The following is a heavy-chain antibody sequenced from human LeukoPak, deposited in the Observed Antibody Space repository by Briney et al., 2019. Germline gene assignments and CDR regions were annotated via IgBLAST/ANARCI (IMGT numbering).Heavy chain of an antibody. Sequence: GASVKVSCKASGGTFSSYAISWVRQAPGQGLEWMGGIIPIFGTANYAQKFQGRVTITTDESTSTAYMELSSLRSEDTAVYYCARGPGYYDYVWGSYRSYYFDYWGQGTLVTVSS. CDR3: ARGPGYYDYVWGSYRSYYFDY. V-gene: IGHV1-69*05. CDR1: GGTFSSYA. J-gene: IGHJ4*02. CDR2: IIPIFGTA. D-gene: IGHD3-16*02.